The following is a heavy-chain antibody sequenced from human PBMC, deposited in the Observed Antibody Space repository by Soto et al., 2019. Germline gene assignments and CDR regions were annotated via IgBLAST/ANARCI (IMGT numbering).Heavy chain of an antibody. CDR3: ARTYYYNSSPDY. V-gene: IGHV4-31*02. CDR1: GVSISSGGYY. Sequence: SETLSLTCTVSGVSISSGGYYWSWIRQHPGKGLEWIGYIYYSGSTYYNPSLKSRVTISVDTSKNQFSLKLNSVTAADTAVYYCARTYYYNSSPDYWGQGTLVTVSS. D-gene: IGHD3-22*01. J-gene: IGHJ4*02. CDR2: IYYSGST.